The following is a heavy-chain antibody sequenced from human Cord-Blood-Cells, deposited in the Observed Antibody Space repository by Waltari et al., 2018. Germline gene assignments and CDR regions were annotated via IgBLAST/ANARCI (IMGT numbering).Heavy chain of an antibody. CDR2: INHSRST. J-gene: IGHJ2*01. Sequence: QVQLQQWGAGLLKPSETLSLTCAVYGGSFSGYYWSWIRQPPGKGLAWMGEINHSRSTDYNPSREFRVTISVDTSKNQFYLSVSSMTAAETAVYYCAIGCCSSSLYWDFELWGRGTLGTVSS. V-gene: IGHV4-34*01. CDR1: GGSFSGYY. D-gene: IGHD6-13*01. CDR3: AIGCCSSSLYWDFEL.